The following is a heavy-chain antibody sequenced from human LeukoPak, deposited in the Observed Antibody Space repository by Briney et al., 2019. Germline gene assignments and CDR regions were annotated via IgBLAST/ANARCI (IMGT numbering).Heavy chain of an antibody. Sequence: GSLRLSCTASGFTFGDFGLSWVRQAPGKGLEWVAVIWYDGSNKYYADSVKGRFTISRDNSKNTLYLQMNSLRAEDTAVYYCARDLRPGNGYNLRYWGQGTLVTVSS. J-gene: IGHJ4*02. CDR2: IWYDGSNK. CDR3: ARDLRPGNGYNLRY. D-gene: IGHD5-24*01. V-gene: IGHV3-33*01. CDR1: GFTFGDFG.